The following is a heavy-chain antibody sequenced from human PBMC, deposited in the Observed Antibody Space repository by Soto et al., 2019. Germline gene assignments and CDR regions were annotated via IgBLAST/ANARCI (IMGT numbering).Heavy chain of an antibody. Sequence: ASVKVSCKASGYTFTSYGISWVRQAPGQGLEWMGWISAYNGNTNYAQKLQGRVTMTTDTSTSTAYMELRNLRSDDTAVYYCAGITMIVVGAYGMDVWGQGTTVTVSS. CDR1: GYTFTSYG. CDR2: ISAYNGNT. J-gene: IGHJ6*02. D-gene: IGHD3-22*01. CDR3: AGITMIVVGAYGMDV. V-gene: IGHV1-18*04.